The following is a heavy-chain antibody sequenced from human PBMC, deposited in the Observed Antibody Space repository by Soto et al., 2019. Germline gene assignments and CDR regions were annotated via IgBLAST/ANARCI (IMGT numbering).Heavy chain of an antibody. V-gene: IGHV3-74*01. Sequence: GGSLRLSCAASGFTFSSYWMHWVRQAPGKGLVWVSRINSDGSSTSYADSVKGRFTISRDNAKNTLYLQMNSLRAEDTAVYYCARAYRISLLLWFGEFFDYWGQGTLVTVSS. D-gene: IGHD3-10*01. CDR3: ARAYRISLLLWFGEFFDY. J-gene: IGHJ4*02. CDR1: GFTFSSYW. CDR2: INSDGSST.